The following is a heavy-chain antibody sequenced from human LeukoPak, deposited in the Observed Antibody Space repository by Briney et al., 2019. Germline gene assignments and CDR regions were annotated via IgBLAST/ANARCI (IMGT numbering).Heavy chain of an antibody. Sequence: SETLSLTCAVYGGSFSGYYWTWIRQAPGKGLEWIGEINHSGSSGITNYNPSLKSRVTISVDTSKNQFSLKLSSVAAADTAVYYCARGRRIPIAAAGISPRWGAFDIWGQGTMVTVSS. CDR1: GGSFSGYY. D-gene: IGHD6-13*01. J-gene: IGHJ3*02. CDR3: ARGRRIPIAAAGISPRWGAFDI. V-gene: IGHV4-34*01. CDR2: INHSGSSGIT.